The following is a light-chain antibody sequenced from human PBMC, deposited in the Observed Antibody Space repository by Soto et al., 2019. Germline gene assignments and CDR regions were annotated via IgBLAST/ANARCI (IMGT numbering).Light chain of an antibody. CDR2: DTS. J-gene: IGLJ1*01. Sequence: QAVVTQEPSLTVSPGGTVTLTCGSSTGAVTSGHYPYWFQQKPGQAPRTLIYDTSNKHSWTPARFSGSLLGGKAALTLSGAQPEDEAEYYCVLSYSGALYVVGTGTKLTVL. CDR1: TGAVTSGHY. CDR3: VLSYSGALYV. V-gene: IGLV7-46*01.